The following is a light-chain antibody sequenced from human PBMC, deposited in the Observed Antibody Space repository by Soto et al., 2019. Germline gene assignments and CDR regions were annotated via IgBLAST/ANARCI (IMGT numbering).Light chain of an antibody. CDR1: SSDVGGYNY. V-gene: IGLV2-14*03. J-gene: IGLJ1*01. Sequence: QSVLTQPASVCGSPGQSIAISCTGTSSDVGGYNYVSWYQQHPGKAPKLMIYDVSNRPSGVSNRFSGSKSGNTASLTISGLQAEDEADYYCSSYTXSSTYVFGTGTKVTVL. CDR2: DVS. CDR3: SSYTXSSTYV.